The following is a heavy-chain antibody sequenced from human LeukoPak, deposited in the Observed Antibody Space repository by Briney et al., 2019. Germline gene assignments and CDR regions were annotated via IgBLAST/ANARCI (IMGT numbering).Heavy chain of an antibody. CDR3: ARAGGSYQVFDY. CDR2: ISSSSSYI. D-gene: IGHD1-26*01. J-gene: IGHJ4*02. Sequence: GGSLRLSCAASGFTFSSYSMNWVRQAPGKGLEWVSSISSSSSYIYYADSVKGRFTISRDNAKNSLYLQMNSLRAEDTAVYYCARAGGSYQVFDYWGQGTLVTVSS. CDR1: GFTFSSYS. V-gene: IGHV3-21*01.